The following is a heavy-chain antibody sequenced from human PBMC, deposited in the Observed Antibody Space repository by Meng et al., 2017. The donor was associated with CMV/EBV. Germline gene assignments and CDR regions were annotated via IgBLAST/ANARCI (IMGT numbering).Heavy chain of an antibody. D-gene: IGHD3-10*01. CDR2: IYSGGST. CDR3: ARRGGADY. J-gene: IGHJ4*02. Sequence: VLVVGSGGGLGEPGGSLKLSCAASGFTVSSNYMSWVRQAPGKGLEWVSVIYSGGSTYYADSVKGRFTISRDNSKNTLYLQMNSLRAEDTAVYYCARRGGADYWGQGTLVTVSS. CDR1: GFTVSSNY. V-gene: IGHV3-66*04.